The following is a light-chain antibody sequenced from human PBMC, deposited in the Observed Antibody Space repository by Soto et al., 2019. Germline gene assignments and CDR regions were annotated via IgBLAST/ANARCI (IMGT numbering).Light chain of an antibody. CDR1: QGIGNA. CDR2: GAY. V-gene: IGKV1-13*02. Sequence: AIQMTQSPSSLSASVGDRVTISCRASQGIGNALGWYQQKPGKPPKVLIYGAYTLESGVPSRFSGSGSGPEFTLTISSLQPDDFGTYYCQQYNSFAWTFGQGTKVDIK. CDR3: QQYNSFAWT. J-gene: IGKJ1*01.